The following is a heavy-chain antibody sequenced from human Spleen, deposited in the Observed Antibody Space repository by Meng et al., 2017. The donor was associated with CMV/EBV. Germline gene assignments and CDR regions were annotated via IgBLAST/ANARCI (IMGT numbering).Heavy chain of an antibody. CDR1: GYTFTSHG. CDR3: ARVLMVRGVNWFDP. V-gene: IGHV1-18*01. D-gene: IGHD3-10*01. CDR2: ISGYNGNT. J-gene: IGHJ5*02. Sequence: TGYTFTSHGISWVRQAPGQGLEWMGWISGYNGNTNYAQKLQGRVTMTTDTSTSTAYMELRSLRSDDTAVYYCARVLMVRGVNWFDPWGQGTLVTVSS.